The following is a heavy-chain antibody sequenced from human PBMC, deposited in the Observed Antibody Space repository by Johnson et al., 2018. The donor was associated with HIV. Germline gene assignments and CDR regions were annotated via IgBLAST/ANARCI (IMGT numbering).Heavy chain of an antibody. CDR3: ARDDTMMNGFDI. J-gene: IGHJ3*02. Sequence: VQLVESGGGLVKPGGSLRLSCAASGFTVSSNYMSWVRQAPGKGLEWVSVIYSGGSTYYADSVKGRCTISRDNSKNTLYLQMNSLRAEDTAVYYCARDDTMMNGFDIWGQGTMVTVSS. V-gene: IGHV3-66*01. CDR1: GFTVSSNY. CDR2: IYSGGST. D-gene: IGHD3-22*01.